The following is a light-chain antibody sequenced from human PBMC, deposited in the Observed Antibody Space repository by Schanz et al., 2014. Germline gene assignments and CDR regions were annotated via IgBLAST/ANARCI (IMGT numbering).Light chain of an antibody. Sequence: QSALTQPASVSGSPGQSITISCTGTASDVGGYNYVSWYQQYPGKAPKLLIYDVSHRPSGVSNRFSGSKSGNTASLTISGXXXEDEADYYCSSYTSXXTRVFGGGXXLTVL. CDR3: SSYTSXXTRV. CDR2: DVS. J-gene: IGLJ3*02. V-gene: IGLV2-14*01. CDR1: ASDVGGYNY.